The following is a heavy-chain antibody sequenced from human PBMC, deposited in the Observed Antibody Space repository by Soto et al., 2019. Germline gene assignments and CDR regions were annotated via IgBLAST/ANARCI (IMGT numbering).Heavy chain of an antibody. CDR1: GGTFYTYT. D-gene: IGHD5-18*01. V-gene: IGHV1-69*15. CDR2: ITPIYPTT. CDR3: ARIPRYSFPTSDDLDS. Sequence: QVQLVQSGAEVRKPGSSVQVSCKASGGTFYTYTFSWVRQAPGQGLEWMGSITPIYPTTNYAEKFQGRLTVTADGSTSTAYMGLSSLTSDDTVVYYCARIPRYSFPTSDDLDSWGQGTLVTVSS. J-gene: IGHJ4*02.